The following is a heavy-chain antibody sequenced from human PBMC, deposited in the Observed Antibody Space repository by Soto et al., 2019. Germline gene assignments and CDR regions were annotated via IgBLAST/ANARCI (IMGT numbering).Heavy chain of an antibody. CDR3: ARDRLLWYYYYGMDV. CDR1: GYIFTSYY. V-gene: IGHV1-46*01. Sequence: ASVKVSCKASGYIFTSYYLHWVRQAPGQGLEWMGIINPSGGSTSYAQKFQGRVTMTRDTSTSTVYMELSSLRSEDTAVYYCARDRLLWYYYYGMDVWGQGTTVTVSS. D-gene: IGHD3-10*01. J-gene: IGHJ6*02. CDR2: INPSGGST.